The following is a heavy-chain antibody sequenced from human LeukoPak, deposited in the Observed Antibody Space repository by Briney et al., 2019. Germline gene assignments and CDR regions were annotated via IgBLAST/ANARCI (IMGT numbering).Heavy chain of an antibody. V-gene: IGHV1-2*02. CDR3: ARSIAVAGDDY. CDR2: INPNSGGT. Sequence: ASVKVSCKASGYTFTGYYMHWVRQAPGQGLEWMGWINPNSGGTNYAQKFQGRVTMTRDTTISTAYMELTRLRSADTDVYYCARSIAVAGDDYWGQGTLVTVSS. CDR1: GYTFTGYY. J-gene: IGHJ4*02. D-gene: IGHD6-19*01.